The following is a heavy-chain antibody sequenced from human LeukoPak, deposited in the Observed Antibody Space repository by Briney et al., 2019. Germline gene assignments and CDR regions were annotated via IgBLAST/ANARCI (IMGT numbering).Heavy chain of an antibody. J-gene: IGHJ4*02. CDR3: AKDLPLIVVVPAAITFDY. V-gene: IGHV3-23*01. D-gene: IGHD2-2*02. CDR1: GFTFRNYA. CDR2: ISGRGDKT. Sequence: PGGSLRLSCAASGFTFRNYAMSWVRQAPGKGLEWVSVISGRGDKTYYAGSAKGRFTISRDNSKNTLYLQMNSLRAEDTAVYYRAKDLPLIVVVPAAITFDYWGQGTLVTVSS.